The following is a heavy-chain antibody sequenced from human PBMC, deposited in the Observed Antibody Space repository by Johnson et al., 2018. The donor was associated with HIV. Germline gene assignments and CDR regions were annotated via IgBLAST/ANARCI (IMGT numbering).Heavy chain of an antibody. CDR1: GFTFSSYW. D-gene: IGHD6-13*01. Sequence: VQLVESGGGLVQPGGSLRLSCAASGFTFSSYWMSWVRQAPGKGLEWVANIKQDGSDKDYADSVKGRFTISRDNAKNSLYLQMNSLRAEDTALYDCARVLESKVAAGSWAFDIWGQGTMVTVSS. V-gene: IGHV3-7*05. CDR2: IKQDGSDK. CDR3: ARVLESKVAAGSWAFDI. J-gene: IGHJ3*02.